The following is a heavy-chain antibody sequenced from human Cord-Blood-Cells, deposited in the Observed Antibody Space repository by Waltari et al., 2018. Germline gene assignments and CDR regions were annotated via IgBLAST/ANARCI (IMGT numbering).Heavy chain of an antibody. D-gene: IGHD2-2*01. CDR1: GYTFTGYY. Sequence: QVQLVQSGAEVKKPGASVKVSCKASGYTFTGYYMHWVRQAPGQGLEWMGWINPNSGGPNYAQKFQGWVTMTRDTSISTAYMELSRLRSDDTAVYYCARGSPLPIVVVPAATRSYYGMDVWGQGTTVTVSS. V-gene: IGHV1-2*04. CDR3: ARGSPLPIVVVPAATRSYYGMDV. J-gene: IGHJ6*02. CDR2: INPNSGGP.